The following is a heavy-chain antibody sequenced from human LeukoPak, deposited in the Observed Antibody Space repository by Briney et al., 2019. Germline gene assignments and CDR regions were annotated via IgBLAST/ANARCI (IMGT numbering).Heavy chain of an antibody. CDR1: GFTFSSYA. D-gene: IGHD3-9*01. CDR3: AKGVPYYDILTGYSNLDY. J-gene: IGHJ4*02. V-gene: IGHV3-23*01. CDR2: ISGSGGST. Sequence: GGSLRLSCAASGFTFSSYAMSWVRQAPGKGLEWVSAISGSGGSTYYADSVKGRSTISRDNSKNTLYLQMNSLRAEDTAVYYCAKGVPYYDILTGYSNLDYWGQGTLVTVSS.